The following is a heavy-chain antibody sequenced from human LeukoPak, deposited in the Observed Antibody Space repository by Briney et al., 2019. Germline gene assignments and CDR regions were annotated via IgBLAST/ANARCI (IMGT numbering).Heavy chain of an antibody. CDR3: ARDWAVIQRIAAAGTLGY. D-gene: IGHD6-13*01. V-gene: IGHV1-2*02. Sequence: GASVKVSCKASGYTFTGYYMHWVRQAPGQGLEWMGWINPNSGGTKYAQKFQGRVTMTRDTSTSTAYMELSRLRSDDTAVYYCARDWAVIQRIAAAGTLGYWGQGTLVTVSS. CDR2: INPNSGGT. J-gene: IGHJ4*02. CDR1: GYTFTGYY.